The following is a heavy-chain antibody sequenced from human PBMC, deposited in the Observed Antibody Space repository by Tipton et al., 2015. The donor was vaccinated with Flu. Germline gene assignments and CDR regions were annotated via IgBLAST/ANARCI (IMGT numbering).Heavy chain of an antibody. CDR3: AKVIPELVAGLDY. D-gene: IGHD6-19*01. CDR1: GFTFSRYG. V-gene: IGHV3-23*01. J-gene: IGHJ4*02. Sequence: SLRLSCAASGFTFSRYGMSWVRQAPGKGLEWVSGFSGSGGTTYFADSVKGRFTISRDNSKNTRYLQMNSLRAEDSAAYYCAKVIPELVAGLDYWGQGTLVTVSS. CDR2: FSGSGGTT.